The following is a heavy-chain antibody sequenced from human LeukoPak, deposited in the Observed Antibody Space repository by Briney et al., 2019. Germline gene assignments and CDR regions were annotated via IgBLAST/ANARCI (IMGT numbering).Heavy chain of an antibody. CDR1: GFTDSTNF. J-gene: IGHJ4*02. CDR3: ARGRGSD. V-gene: IGHV3-53*01. Sequence: GGSLRLSCEASGFTDSTNFMGWVRQAPGKGLEWVSIIHTGGATYYMESVKGRSSISRDNFKNTLYLQMNSLRAEDTAVYYCARGRGSDWGQGTLVTVSP. CDR2: IHTGGAT. D-gene: IGHD2-15*01.